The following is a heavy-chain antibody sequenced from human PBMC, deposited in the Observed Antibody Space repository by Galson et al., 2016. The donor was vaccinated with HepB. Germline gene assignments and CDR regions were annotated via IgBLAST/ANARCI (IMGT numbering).Heavy chain of an antibody. CDR1: RDSFGSFA. CDR2: IIPRFGIP. CDR3: ARGPGTDYYGSGTYSIFDS. Sequence: SVKVSCKATRDSFGSFAFSWVRQAPGQGLEWVGGIIPRFGIPKSAPRFRDRLTITADESSNTVFMELSSLRFDDTALYYCARGPGTDYYGSGTYSIFDSWCLGTGVSVSS. V-gene: IGHV1-69*13. J-gene: IGHJ4*01. D-gene: IGHD3-10*01.